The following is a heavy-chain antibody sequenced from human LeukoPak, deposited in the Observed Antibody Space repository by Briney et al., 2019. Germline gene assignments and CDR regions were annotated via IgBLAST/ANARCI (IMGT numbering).Heavy chain of an antibody. CDR1: GGAITSGSYY. CDR2: SYYSGST. V-gene: IGHV4-39*07. D-gene: IGHD3-3*01. Sequence: PSKTLSLTCTVSGGAITSGSYYWSWIRQPPGKGLEWIGSSYYSGSTYYNPSLESRITVSLNTSKNQFSLKVSSVTAADTAVYYCARDKTFEVVNFFDYWGQGTPVTVSS. CDR3: ARDKTFEVVNFFDY. J-gene: IGHJ4*02.